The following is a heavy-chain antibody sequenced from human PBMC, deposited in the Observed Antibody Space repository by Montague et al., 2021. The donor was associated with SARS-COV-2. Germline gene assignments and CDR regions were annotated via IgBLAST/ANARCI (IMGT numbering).Heavy chain of an antibody. Sequence: SETLSLTCTVSGGSISTTSYYCGWIRQPPGKDLEGIGTIYYSGTTYYNPPLRSRVTISLDTSKNQVSLRLTSVTAADTAFYYCGSDTTAYFRFDYWGRGTLISVSS. J-gene: IGHJ4*02. CDR1: GGSISTTSYY. V-gene: IGHV4-39*07. CDR3: GSDTTAYFRFDY. CDR2: IYYSGTT. D-gene: IGHD3-9*01.